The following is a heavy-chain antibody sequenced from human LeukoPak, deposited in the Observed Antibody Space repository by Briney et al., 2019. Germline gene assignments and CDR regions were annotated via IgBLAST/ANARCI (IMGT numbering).Heavy chain of an antibody. CDR3: ARAQGSSWYGDYFDY. Sequence: PSETLSLTCTVSGGSISSGGYYWSWIRQPPGKGLEWIGYIYHSGSTYYNPSLKSRVTISVDRSKNQFSLKLSSVTAADTAVYYCARAQGSSWYGDYFDYWAREPWSPSPQ. V-gene: IGHV4-30-2*01. CDR2: IYHSGST. J-gene: IGHJ4*02. D-gene: IGHD6-13*01. CDR1: GGSISSGGYY.